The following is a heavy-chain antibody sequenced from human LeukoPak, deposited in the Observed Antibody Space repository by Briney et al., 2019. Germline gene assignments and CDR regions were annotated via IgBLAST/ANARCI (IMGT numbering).Heavy chain of an antibody. CDR2: ISGSGGST. CDR3: AKDRDSSSSAPGDYFDY. J-gene: IGHJ4*02. D-gene: IGHD6-6*01. V-gene: IGHV3-23*01. Sequence: GGSLRLSCAASGFTFSSYAMSWVRQAPGKGLEWVSAISGSGGSTYYADSVKGRFTVSRDNSKNTLYLQMNSLRAEDTAVYYCAKDRDSSSSAPGDYFDYWGQGTLATVSS. CDR1: GFTFSSYA.